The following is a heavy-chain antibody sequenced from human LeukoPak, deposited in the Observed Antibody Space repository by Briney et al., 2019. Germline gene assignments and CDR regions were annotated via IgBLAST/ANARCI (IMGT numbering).Heavy chain of an antibody. CDR3: AREPDYDFWSGFTLGDAFDI. V-gene: IGHV4-34*09. CDR2: IYYSGST. Sequence: SETLSLTCAVYGGSFSGYYWSWIRQPPGKGLEWIGYIYYSGSTYYNPSLKSRVTISVDTSKNQFSLKLSSVTAADTAVYYCAREPDYDFWSGFTLGDAFDIWGQGTMVTVSS. J-gene: IGHJ3*02. D-gene: IGHD3-3*01. CDR1: GGSFSGYY.